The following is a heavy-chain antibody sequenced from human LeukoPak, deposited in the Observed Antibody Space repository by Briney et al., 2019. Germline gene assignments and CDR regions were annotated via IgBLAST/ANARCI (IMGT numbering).Heavy chain of an antibody. CDR2: ISGSGDYI. V-gene: IGHV3-21*01. J-gene: IGHJ4*02. CDR3: ARVYGSSWNNDYFDY. Sequence: PGGSLRLSCAASGFTFTNYYMNWVRQAPGKGLEWVSSISGSGDYIFSADSMKGRFTISRDNAKNLLSLQMNSLRAEDTAVYYCARVYGSSWNNDYFDYWGQGTLVTVS. D-gene: IGHD6-13*01. CDR1: GFTFTNYY.